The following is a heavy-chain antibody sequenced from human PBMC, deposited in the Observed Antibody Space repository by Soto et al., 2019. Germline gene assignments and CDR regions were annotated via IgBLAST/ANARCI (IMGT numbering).Heavy chain of an antibody. CDR2: IYSGGST. V-gene: IGHV3-66*01. J-gene: IGHJ6*02. Sequence: EVQLVESGGGLVQPGGSLRLSCAASGFTVSSNYMSWVRQAPGKGLEWVSVIYSGGSTYYADSVKGRFTISRDNSKNTLYLQMNRLRAEDTAVYYCASPTTVTTNYYYGMDVWGQGTTVTVSS. D-gene: IGHD4-4*01. CDR3: ASPTTVTTNYYYGMDV. CDR1: GFTVSSNY.